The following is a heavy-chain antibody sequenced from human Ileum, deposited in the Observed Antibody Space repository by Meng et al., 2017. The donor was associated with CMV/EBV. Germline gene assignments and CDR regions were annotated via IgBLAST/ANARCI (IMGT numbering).Heavy chain of an antibody. CDR3: ASHGTTVAALGAFDI. V-gene: IGHV4-4*02. J-gene: IGHJ3*02. CDR2: IYHSGST. CDR1: GGSISSTTW. Sequence: SGGSISSTTWWSWVRQTPGKGLEWIGDIYHSGSTNYSPSLKSRVTISVDKSKNQFSLKLNSMTVADTAMYYCASHGTTVAALGAFDIWGQGTMVTVSS. D-gene: IGHD6-19*01.